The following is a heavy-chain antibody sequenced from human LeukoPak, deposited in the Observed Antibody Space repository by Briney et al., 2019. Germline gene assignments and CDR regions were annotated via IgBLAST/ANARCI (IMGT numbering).Heavy chain of an antibody. D-gene: IGHD5-12*01. V-gene: IGHV3-30*04. CDR2: ISYDGSNK. CDR1: GFTFNSYA. CDR3: ARDQLAYSGYDTLFDY. J-gene: IGHJ4*02. Sequence: GGSLRLSCAASGFTFNSYAIHWVRQAPGKGLEWVAVISYDGSNKYYADSVKGRFTISRDNSKNTLYLQLNSLRPEDTAVYYCARDQLAYSGYDTLFDYWGQGTLVTVSS.